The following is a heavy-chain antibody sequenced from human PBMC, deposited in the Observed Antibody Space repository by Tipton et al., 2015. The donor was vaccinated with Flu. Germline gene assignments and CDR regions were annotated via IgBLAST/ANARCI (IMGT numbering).Heavy chain of an antibody. CDR1: GDYIRSDYF. D-gene: IGHD4-11*01. CDR2: ISRGGAT. V-gene: IGHV4-38-2*02. CDR3: ARRDYSNYVSQPKNWFDS. Sequence: TLSLTCIVSGDYIRSDYFWGWIRQPPGKGLEWIGQISRGGATYYNSSLQSRATLSVDSSRNRFSLKVKSVTAADTATYYCARRDYSNYVSQPKNWFDSWGQGALVTVSS. J-gene: IGHJ5*01.